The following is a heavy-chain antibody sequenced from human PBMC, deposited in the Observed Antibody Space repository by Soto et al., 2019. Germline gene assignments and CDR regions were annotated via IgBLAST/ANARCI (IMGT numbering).Heavy chain of an antibody. V-gene: IGHV3-23*01. CDR2: ISRSGGST. CDR1: GFTFSSYA. Sequence: EVQLLESGGGLVQPGGSLRLSCAASGFTFSSYAMSWVRQAPGKGLEWVSAISRSGGSTYYADSVKGRFTISRDNSKNTLYLHMNSLVAEDTAVYYCGKEFPYSYGYDYWGQGTLVTVSS. J-gene: IGHJ4*02. D-gene: IGHD5-18*01. CDR3: GKEFPYSYGYDY.